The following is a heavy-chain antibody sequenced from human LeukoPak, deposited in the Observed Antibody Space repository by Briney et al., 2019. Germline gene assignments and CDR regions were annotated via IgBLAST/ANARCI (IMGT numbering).Heavy chain of an antibody. J-gene: IGHJ4*02. Sequence: GASVTLSCKASGYTFIVYYIHWVRLAPGQGLQYMGWIHPASANTVYAQMFHGRVTLTRDTPATTTYMELSGLRSDDTAVYYCARDLRPANLWGEGTVDTVSS. D-gene: IGHD1-7*01. CDR2: IHPASANT. V-gene: IGHV1-2*02. CDR1: GYTFIVYY. CDR3: ARDLRPANL.